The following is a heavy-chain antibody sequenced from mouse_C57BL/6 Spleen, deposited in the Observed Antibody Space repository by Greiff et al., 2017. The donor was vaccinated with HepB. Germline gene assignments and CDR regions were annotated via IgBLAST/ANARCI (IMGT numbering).Heavy chain of an antibody. Sequence: VQLQQSGAELVRPGASVKLSCTASGFNIKDYYMHWVKQRPEQGLEWIGRIDPEDGDTEYAPKFQGKATMTAYTSSNTAYLQLSSLTSEDTAVYYCTTVWSAYAMDYWGQGTSVTVSS. CDR1: GFNIKDYY. J-gene: IGHJ4*01. D-gene: IGHD2-10*02. V-gene: IGHV14-1*01. CDR3: TTVWSAYAMDY. CDR2: IDPEDGDT.